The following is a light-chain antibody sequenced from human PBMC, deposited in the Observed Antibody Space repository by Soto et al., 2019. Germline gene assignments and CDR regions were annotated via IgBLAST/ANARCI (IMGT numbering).Light chain of an antibody. CDR3: QQRSNWPPWT. CDR2: DAS. V-gene: IGKV3-11*01. CDR1: QSVGNY. Sequence: EIVLTQSPATLSLSPGERATLSCRASQSVGNYLAWYQQKPGQAPRLLIYDASNRATGIPARFSGSGSGTDFTLTISSLEPEDFAVYYCQQRSNWPPWTFGQGTKVEIK. J-gene: IGKJ1*01.